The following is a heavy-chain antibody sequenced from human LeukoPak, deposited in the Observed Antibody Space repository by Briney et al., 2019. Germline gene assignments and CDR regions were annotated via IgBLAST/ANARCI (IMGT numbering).Heavy chain of an antibody. CDR1: GFTFSSYA. D-gene: IGHD4-17*01. J-gene: IGHJ6*02. Sequence: PGGSLRLSCAASGFTFSSYAMSWVRQAPGKGLEWVSTISGSGGRTYFTDSVKGRFTISRDNSKNTLYLQMNSLGAEDTAVYYCAKHQQIYGDSLMDVWGQGTTVTVSS. CDR2: ISGSGGRT. CDR3: AKHQQIYGDSLMDV. V-gene: IGHV3-23*01.